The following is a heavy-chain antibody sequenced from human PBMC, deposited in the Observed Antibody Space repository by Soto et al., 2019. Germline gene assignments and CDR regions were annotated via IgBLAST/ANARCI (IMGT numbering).Heavy chain of an antibody. CDR2: TYYSGTT. D-gene: IGHD5-12*01. J-gene: IGHJ4*02. CDR3: ARGYDDFDY. Sequence: ETLSLTCTVSRGSISGYYWSWVRQPPGKGLEWIGFTYYSGTTNYNPSLRNRVTISVDTSKNQFSLKLSSVTAADTAVYYCARGYDDFDYWGQGTLVTVSS. V-gene: IGHV4-59*01. CDR1: RGSISGYY.